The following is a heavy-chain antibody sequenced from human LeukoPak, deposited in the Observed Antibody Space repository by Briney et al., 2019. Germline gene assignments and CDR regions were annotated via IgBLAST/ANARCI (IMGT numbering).Heavy chain of an antibody. CDR3: AKGRIVVVPAAIAPFDY. CDR2: ISSSSSTI. D-gene: IGHD2-2*02. Sequence: PGGSLRLSCAASGFTFSSYSMHWVRQAPGKGLEWVSYISSSSSTIYYADSVKGRSTTFRDNAKNSLYLQMNSLRAEDTAVYYCAKGRIVVVPAAIAPFDYWGQGTLVTVSS. J-gene: IGHJ4*02. V-gene: IGHV3-48*04. CDR1: GFTFSSYS.